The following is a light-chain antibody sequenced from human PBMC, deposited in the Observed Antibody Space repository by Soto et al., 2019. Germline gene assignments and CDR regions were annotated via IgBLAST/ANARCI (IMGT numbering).Light chain of an antibody. Sequence: EIVMTQSPATLSVSPGERVTLSCRASQSIGRSLAWYQQRPGQAPRLLIYGASTRATGTPVRFSGIGSGTEFTLTINSLQSEDFVVYYCHQYNDWPLTFGGGTKLEIK. CDR3: HQYNDWPLT. CDR2: GAS. V-gene: IGKV3D-15*01. J-gene: IGKJ4*01. CDR1: QSIGRS.